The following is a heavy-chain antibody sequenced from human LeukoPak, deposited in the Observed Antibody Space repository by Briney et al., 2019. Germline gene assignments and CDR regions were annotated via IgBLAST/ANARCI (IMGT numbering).Heavy chain of an antibody. CDR3: ARDYVWGSYRYHDAFDI. D-gene: IGHD3-16*02. CDR1: GGSISSYY. Sequence: SETLSLTCTVSGGSISSYYWRWIRQPPGEGLEWIGYIYYSGSTNYNTSLKSRVTISVDTSKNQFSPKLSSVTAADTAVYYCARDYVWGSYRYHDAFDIWGQGTMVTVSS. J-gene: IGHJ3*02. V-gene: IGHV4-59*01. CDR2: IYYSGST.